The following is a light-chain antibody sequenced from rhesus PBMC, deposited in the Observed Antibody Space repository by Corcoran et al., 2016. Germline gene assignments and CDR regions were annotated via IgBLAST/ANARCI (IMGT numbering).Light chain of an antibody. Sequence: DIQMTQSPSSLSASVGDRVTITFRASPGITNALAWYQQKPGKIPKLLIYEESSLQSGIPSRFSGRGTGTDVTLTSSRLQSEDFATYYCQHYYSTPFTFGPGTKLDIK. CDR1: PGITNA. V-gene: IGKV1-33*02. J-gene: IGKJ3*01. CDR2: EES. CDR3: QHYYSTPFT.